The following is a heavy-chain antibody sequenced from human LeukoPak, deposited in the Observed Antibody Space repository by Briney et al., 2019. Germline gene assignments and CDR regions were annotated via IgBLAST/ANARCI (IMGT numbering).Heavy chain of an antibody. J-gene: IGHJ6*03. CDR2: IRYDASNK. V-gene: IGHV3-30*02. CDR1: GFTFSSHG. Sequence: GGSLRLSCAASGFTFSSHGMHWVHQAPGKGLEWVALIRYDASNKYYADSVKGRFTISRDNSKNTLYLQMNSLRGEDTAVYYCAKMCHGSGSFYYCMDVWGKGTTVTVSS. D-gene: IGHD3-10*01. CDR3: AKMCHGSGSFYYCMDV.